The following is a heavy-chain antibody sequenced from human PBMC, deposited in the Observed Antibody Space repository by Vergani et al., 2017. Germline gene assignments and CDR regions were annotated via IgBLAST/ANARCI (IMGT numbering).Heavy chain of an antibody. CDR1: GFTFSSYA. V-gene: IGHV3-30*04. J-gene: IGHJ6*02. CDR3: AKNYYDSSGYEHYYYGMDV. CDR2: ISYDGSNK. Sequence: QVQLVESGGGVVQPGRSLRLSCAASGFTFSSYAMHWVRQAPGKGLEWVAVISYDGSNKYYADSVKGRFTISRDNSKNTLYLQMNSLRAEDTAVYYCAKNYYDSSGYEHYYYGMDVWGQGTTVTVSS. D-gene: IGHD3-22*01.